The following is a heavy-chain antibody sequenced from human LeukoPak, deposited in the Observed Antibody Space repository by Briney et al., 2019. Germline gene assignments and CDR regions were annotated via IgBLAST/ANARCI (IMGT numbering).Heavy chain of an antibody. CDR1: GFTFDDYA. V-gene: IGHV3-9*01. Sequence: GRSLRLSCAASGFTFDDYAMHWVRQAPGKGLEWVSGISWNSGRIGYADSVKGRFTISRDNAKNSLYLQMNSLRAEDTAVYYCAKDWFGGVIVFDYWGQGTLVTVSS. CDR3: AKDWFGGVIVFDY. J-gene: IGHJ4*02. CDR2: ISWNSGRI. D-gene: IGHD3-16*02.